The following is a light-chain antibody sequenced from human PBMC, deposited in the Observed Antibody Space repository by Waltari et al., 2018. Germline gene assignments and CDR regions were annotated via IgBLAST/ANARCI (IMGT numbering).Light chain of an antibody. CDR2: KAN. CDR3: ALYMGSGIWV. J-gene: IGLJ3*02. V-gene: IGLV8-61*01. CDR1: SGSLSTTSY. Sequence: QTVVTQEPSLSVSPGGTVTLTCALSSGSLSTTSYATWYQQTPGQASRTLVYKANARPSGVPDRCSGSILGNTAALTITGAQADDESDYYCALYMGSGIWVFGGGTRLTVL.